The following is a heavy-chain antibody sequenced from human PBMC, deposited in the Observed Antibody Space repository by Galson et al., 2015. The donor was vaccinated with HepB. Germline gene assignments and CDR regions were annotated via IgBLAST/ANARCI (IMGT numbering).Heavy chain of an antibody. CDR2: ISSTGTTM. CDR3: ARVADVDYGDHSHFDY. CDR1: GFTFSSYT. Sequence: SLRLSCAASGFTFSSYTMNWVRQAPGKGLESVSYISSTGTTMYYADSVKGRITISRDNARNSLYLQLHSLRAEDTAVYYCARVADVDYGDHSHFDYWGQGTLVTVSS. V-gene: IGHV3-48*04. D-gene: IGHD4-17*01. J-gene: IGHJ4*02.